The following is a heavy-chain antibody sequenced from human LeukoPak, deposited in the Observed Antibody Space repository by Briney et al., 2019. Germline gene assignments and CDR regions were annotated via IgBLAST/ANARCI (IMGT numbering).Heavy chain of an antibody. CDR1: GFSFSGYY. CDR3: ARQLRGYSYGSYYYYGMDV. D-gene: IGHD5-18*01. V-gene: IGHV4-34*01. J-gene: IGHJ6*04. Sequence: SETLSLTCAVYGFSFSGYYWSWVRQPPGKGLEWVGEINNSGSTNYNASLKSGVTISGNTSKNQFTLQLSSVTAADTAVYYCARQLRGYSYGSYYYYGMDVWGKGTTVTVSS. CDR2: INNSGST.